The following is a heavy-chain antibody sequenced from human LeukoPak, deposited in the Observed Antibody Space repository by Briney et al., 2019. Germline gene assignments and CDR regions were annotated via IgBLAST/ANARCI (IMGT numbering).Heavy chain of an antibody. CDR3: AKGYSNPSHFDY. Sequence: GGSLRLSCAASGCTFSGYVMAWVRQPPGKVLEWVSGIGSRGGSTYYADSVKGRFTISRDNSKNTLYLQMNSLRAEDTAVYYCAKGYSNPSHFDYWGQGTLVTVSS. CDR2: IGSRGGST. D-gene: IGHD4-11*01. CDR1: GCTFSGYV. V-gene: IGHV3-23*01. J-gene: IGHJ4*02.